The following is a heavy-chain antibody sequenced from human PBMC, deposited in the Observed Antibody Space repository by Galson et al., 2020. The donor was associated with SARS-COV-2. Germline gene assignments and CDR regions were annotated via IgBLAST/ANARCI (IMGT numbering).Heavy chain of an antibody. J-gene: IGHJ4*02. CDR2: IRNKVNNYAT. V-gene: IGHV3-73*01. D-gene: IGHD5-18*01. Sequence: GESLKISCAASSGFSFSGSAIHWVRQASGKGLEWVGRIRNKVNNYATAYAASVEGRFTISRDDSKNMAFLQMNSLKTGVTAVYYCTSDTSLFSFGPFDFWGQGSLVTVSS. CDR1: SGFSFSGSA. CDR3: TSDTSLFSFGPFDF.